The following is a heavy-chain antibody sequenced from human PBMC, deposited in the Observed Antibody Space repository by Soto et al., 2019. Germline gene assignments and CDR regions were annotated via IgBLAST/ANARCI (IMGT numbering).Heavy chain of an antibody. Sequence: GGSLRLSCAASGFTFSSYAMSWVRQAPGKGLEWVSAISGSGGSTYYADSVKGRFTISRDNSKNTLYLQMNSLRAEDTAVYYCAKRIQLWLAPPDYYYGMDVWGQGTTVTVSS. CDR1: GFTFSSYA. CDR2: ISGSGGST. D-gene: IGHD5-18*01. J-gene: IGHJ6*02. CDR3: AKRIQLWLAPPDYYYGMDV. V-gene: IGHV3-23*01.